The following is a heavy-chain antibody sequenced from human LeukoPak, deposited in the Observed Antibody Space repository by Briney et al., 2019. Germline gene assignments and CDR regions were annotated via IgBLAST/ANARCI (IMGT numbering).Heavy chain of an antibody. V-gene: IGHV3-33*01. J-gene: IGHJ3*02. Sequence: PGRSLRLSCAASGFTFSSYGMHWVRQAPGKGLEWVAVIWYDGSNKYYADSVKGRFTISRDNSKNTLYLQMNSLRAEDTAVYYCASYGDYSDAFDIWGQGTMVTVSS. CDR3: ASYGDYSDAFDI. D-gene: IGHD4-17*01. CDR1: GFTFSSYG. CDR2: IWYDGSNK.